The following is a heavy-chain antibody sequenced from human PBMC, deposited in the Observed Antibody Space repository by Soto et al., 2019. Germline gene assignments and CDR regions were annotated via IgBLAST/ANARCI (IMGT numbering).Heavy chain of an antibody. CDR3: ARDLEPYYYYYGMDV. J-gene: IGHJ6*02. CDR2: ISYDGSNK. CDR1: GFTFSSYA. V-gene: IGHV3-30-3*01. Sequence: GGSLRLSCAASGFTFSSYAMHWVRQAPGKGLEWVAVISYDGSNKYYADSVKGRFTISRDNSKNTQYLQMNSLRAEDTAVYYCARDLEPYYYYYGMDVWGQGTTVTVSS. D-gene: IGHD3-3*01.